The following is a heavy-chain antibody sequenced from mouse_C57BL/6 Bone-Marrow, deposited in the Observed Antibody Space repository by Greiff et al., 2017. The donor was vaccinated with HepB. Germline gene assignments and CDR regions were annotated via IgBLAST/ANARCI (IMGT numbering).Heavy chain of an antibody. CDR2: INPSTGGT. J-gene: IGHJ2*01. CDR3: TRKEITTVVDYYFDY. Sequence: EVQLQQSGPELVKPGASVKISCKASGYSFTGYYMNWVKQSPEKSLEWIGEINPSTGGTTYNQKFKGKAILTADKSSSTAYMELRSLTSEDSAVYYCTRKEITTVVDYYFDYWGQGTTLTVSS. V-gene: IGHV1-42*01. D-gene: IGHD1-1*01. CDR1: GYSFTGYY.